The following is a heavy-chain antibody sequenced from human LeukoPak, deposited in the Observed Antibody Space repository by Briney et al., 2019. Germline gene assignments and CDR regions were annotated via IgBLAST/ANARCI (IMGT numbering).Heavy chain of an antibody. CDR1: GYSISNSYY. V-gene: IGHV4-38-2*01. CDR2: IYYSGST. CDR3: ASGPRPFDY. J-gene: IGHJ4*02. Sequence: SETLSLTCAVSGYSISNSYYWGWIRQPPGKGLEWIGSIYYSGSTYYNPSLKSRVTISVDTSKNQFALKLSSVTAADTAVYYCASGPRPFDYWGQGTLVTVSS.